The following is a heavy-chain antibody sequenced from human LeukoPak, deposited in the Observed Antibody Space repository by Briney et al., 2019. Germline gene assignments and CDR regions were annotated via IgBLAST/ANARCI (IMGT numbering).Heavy chain of an antibody. CDR2: TYSRSKWYN. V-gene: IGHV6-1*01. CDR3: ARDFSSSWDDAFDI. J-gene: IGHJ3*02. D-gene: IGHD6-13*01. Sequence: SQTLSLTCAISGHSVPSNSAAWNWIRQSPSRRLQWPARTYSRSKWYNEYAVSVKRRITINPDTSKNQFSLQLNSVTHEDTAVYYCARDFSSSWDDAFDIWGQGTMVTVSS. CDR1: GHSVPSNSAA.